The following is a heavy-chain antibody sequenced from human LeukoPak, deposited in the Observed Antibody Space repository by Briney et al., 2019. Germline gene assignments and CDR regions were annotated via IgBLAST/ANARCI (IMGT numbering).Heavy chain of an antibody. Sequence: PSETLSLTCTVSGVSISSTNSYWGSIRQSPPTWLKWIGNIYSSGSTYYNPSLKSRVTISIDTSENQFSLKLASVTAADTAVYYCGRKREGPTTGIDYWGQGTLVTVSS. D-gene: IGHD1-26*01. CDR1: GVSISSTNSY. CDR3: GRKREGPTTGIDY. V-gene: IGHV4-39*07. J-gene: IGHJ4*02. CDR2: IYSSGST.